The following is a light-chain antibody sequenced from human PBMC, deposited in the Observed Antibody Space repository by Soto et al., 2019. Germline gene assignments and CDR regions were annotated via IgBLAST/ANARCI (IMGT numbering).Light chain of an antibody. CDR1: QSISSW. J-gene: IGKJ1*01. Sequence: DIQMTQSPSTLSASVGDRVTITCRASQSISSWLAWYQQRPGKAPKLLIYKASSLESGVPSRFSGSGSGTEFTLTISSLQPDDVATYYCQQYSGYSLAFGQGTKVEIK. CDR3: QQYSGYSLA. CDR2: KAS. V-gene: IGKV1-5*03.